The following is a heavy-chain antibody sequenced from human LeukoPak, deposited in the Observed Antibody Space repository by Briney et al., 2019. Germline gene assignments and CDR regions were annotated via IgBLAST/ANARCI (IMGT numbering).Heavy chain of an antibody. Sequence: ASVTVSFKASGYTFTGYYMHWVRQAPGQGLEWMGWINPNSGGTNYAQKFQGWVTMTRDTSISTVYMELSRLRSDDTAVYYCARDVGQSTVLDNWGQGTLVTVSS. D-gene: IGHD2-15*01. CDR2: INPNSGGT. CDR1: GYTFTGYY. V-gene: IGHV1-2*04. CDR3: ARDVGQSTVLDN. J-gene: IGHJ4*02.